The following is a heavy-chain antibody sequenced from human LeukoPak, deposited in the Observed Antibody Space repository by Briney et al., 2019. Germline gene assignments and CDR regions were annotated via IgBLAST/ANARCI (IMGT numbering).Heavy chain of an antibody. CDR3: ARSYSGSYGVLNL. CDR2: INPNSGGT. CDR1: GYTFTGYY. J-gene: IGHJ4*02. D-gene: IGHD1-26*01. Sequence: GASVKVSCKASGYTFTGYYMHWVRQAPGQGLEWMGWINPNSGGTNYAQKFQGRVTMTRDTSISTAYMELSRLRSDDTAVYYCARSYSGSYGVLNLWGQGTLVTVSS. V-gene: IGHV1-2*02.